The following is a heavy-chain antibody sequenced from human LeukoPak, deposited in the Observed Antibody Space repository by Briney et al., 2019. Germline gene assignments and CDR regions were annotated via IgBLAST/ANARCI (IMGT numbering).Heavy chain of an antibody. CDR3: ARAPTQTSGSYPFDY. J-gene: IGHJ4*02. CDR2: INPNSGGT. D-gene: IGHD1-26*01. V-gene: IGHV1-2*02. CDR1: GYSFTGYY. Sequence: ASVKVSCKASGYSFTGYYMHWVRQAPGQGLEWMGWINPNSGGTNYAQKFQGRGTMTRDTSISTAYMELSRLRSDDTAVYYCARAPTQTSGSYPFDYWGQGTLVTVSS.